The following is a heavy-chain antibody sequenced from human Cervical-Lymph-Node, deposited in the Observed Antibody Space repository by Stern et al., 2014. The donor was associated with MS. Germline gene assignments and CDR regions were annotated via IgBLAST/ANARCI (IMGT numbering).Heavy chain of an antibody. Sequence: EVQLVESGGGLVQPGRSLRLSCAASGFTFDAYAMHWVRQAPGKGLEWVSVISWNSGTVAYAGSVKGRFTVSRDNAKNSLYLQMNSLRAEDTALYYCAKESHSFGRWLSTGYIDYGGQGTLVTVSS. V-gene: IGHV3-9*01. CDR1: GFTFDAYA. CDR3: AKESHSFGRWLSTGYIDY. D-gene: IGHD5-24*01. CDR2: ISWNSGTV. J-gene: IGHJ4*02.